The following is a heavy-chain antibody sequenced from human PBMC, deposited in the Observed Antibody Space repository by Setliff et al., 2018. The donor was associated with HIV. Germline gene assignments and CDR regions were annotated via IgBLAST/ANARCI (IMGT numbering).Heavy chain of an antibody. CDR2: IYYSGST. Sequence: SETLSLTCTVSGGSISSYYWSWIRQPPGKGLEWIGYIYYSGSTNYNPSLKSRVTISVDTSKNQFSLKLNSVSAADTAVYYCARHLTPLLVVVSWGQGTLVTVSS. CDR3: ARHLTPLLVVVS. J-gene: IGHJ4*02. V-gene: IGHV4-59*08. CDR1: GGSISSYY. D-gene: IGHD2-15*01.